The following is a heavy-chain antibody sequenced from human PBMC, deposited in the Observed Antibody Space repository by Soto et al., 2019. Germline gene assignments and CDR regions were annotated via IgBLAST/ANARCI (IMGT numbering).Heavy chain of an antibody. J-gene: IGHJ3*02. CDR1: GGTFSSYA. Sequence: QVQLVQSGAEVKKPGSSVKVSCKASGGTFSSYAISWVRQAPGQGLEWMGGIIPIFGTANYAQKFQGRVTITADKSTSTAYMELSSLRSEDTAVYYCARLPLEEDIVVVTGAFDIWGQGTMVTVSS. CDR2: IIPIFGTA. D-gene: IGHD2-21*02. CDR3: ARLPLEEDIVVVTGAFDI. V-gene: IGHV1-69*06.